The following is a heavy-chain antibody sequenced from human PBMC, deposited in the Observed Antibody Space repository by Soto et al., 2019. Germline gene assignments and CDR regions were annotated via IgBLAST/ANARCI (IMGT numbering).Heavy chain of an antibody. V-gene: IGHV4-34*01. CDR3: AREGRYCSSTSCYPNDY. D-gene: IGHD2-2*01. J-gene: IGHJ4*02. CDR2: INHSGST. CDR1: GGSFSGYY. Sequence: SETLSLTCAVYGGSFSGYYWSWIRQPPGKGLEWIGEINHSGSTNYNPSLKSRVTISVDTSKNQFSLKLSSVTAADTAVYYCAREGRYCSSTSCYPNDYWGQGTLVTVSS.